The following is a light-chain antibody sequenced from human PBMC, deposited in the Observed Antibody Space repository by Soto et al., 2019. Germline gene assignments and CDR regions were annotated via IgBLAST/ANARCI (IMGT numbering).Light chain of an antibody. CDR3: QQSYISPPD. CDR2: AAS. J-gene: IGKJ4*01. V-gene: IGKV1-39*01. CDR1: QSIRGY. Sequence: DIQMTQSPSSLSASVGDRVTITCRASQSIRGYLNWYRQKPGKAPELLIYAASSLQSGVPSRFSGSGSGTDFTLTISALQPEDFATYYCQQSYISPPDFGGGTKVDIK.